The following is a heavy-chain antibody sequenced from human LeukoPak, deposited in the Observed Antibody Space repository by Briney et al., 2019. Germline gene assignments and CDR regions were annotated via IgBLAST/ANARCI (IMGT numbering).Heavy chain of an antibody. CDR3: ARHFYDFNKAFDV. D-gene: IGHD3-3*01. J-gene: IGHJ3*01. V-gene: IGHV4-61*08. CDR1: GGSISSGGYY. Sequence: PSETLSLTCAVSGGSISSGGYYWSWIRQPPGKGLEWIGYIYYRGNTNYNPSLKSQVTMSVDTSKNQFSLKLSSVTAADTAVYYCARHFYDFNKAFDVWGQGTMVTVSS. CDR2: IYYRGNT.